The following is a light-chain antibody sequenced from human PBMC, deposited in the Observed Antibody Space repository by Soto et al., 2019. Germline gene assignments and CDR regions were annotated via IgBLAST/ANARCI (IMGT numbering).Light chain of an antibody. J-gene: IGLJ2*01. CDR2: EVS. CDR1: SSDVGGYNY. Sequence: QSALTQPPSASGSPGQSVTISLTGTSSDVGGYNYVSWYQQHPGKTPKLMIYEVSKRPSGVPDRFSGSKSGNTASLTVSGLQAEDEADYYCRSYAGSNNYVVFGGGTKLTVL. V-gene: IGLV2-8*01. CDR3: RSYAGSNNYVV.